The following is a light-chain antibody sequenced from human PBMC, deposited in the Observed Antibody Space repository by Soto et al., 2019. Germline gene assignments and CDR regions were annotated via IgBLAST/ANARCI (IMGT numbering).Light chain of an antibody. Sequence: DIQMTQSPSSLSASVGDRVTITCRASQGIATYLAWYQQKPGKVPMLLMYGASILQSGVPSRFSGSGAGTDFTLTISSLQPEDVATYYCQKYNSAPPLFAFGPGTKVGIK. CDR2: GAS. V-gene: IGKV1-27*01. J-gene: IGKJ3*01. CDR1: QGIATY. CDR3: QKYNSAPPLFA.